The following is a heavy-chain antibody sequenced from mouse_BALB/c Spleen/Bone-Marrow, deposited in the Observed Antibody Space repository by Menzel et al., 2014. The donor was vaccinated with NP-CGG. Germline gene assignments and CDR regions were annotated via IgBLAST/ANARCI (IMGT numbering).Heavy chain of an antibody. J-gene: IGHJ2*01. CDR3: AREKYGNDY. CDR1: GFSLTSYG. CDR2: IWAGGST. Sequence: QVTLKVCGPGLVAPSQSLPITCTVSGFSLTSYGVHWVRQPPGKGLEWLGVIWAGGSTNYNSALMSRLSISKDNSKSQVLLEMNSLQTDDTAIYYCAREKYGNDYWGQGTTLAVSS. V-gene: IGHV2-9*02. D-gene: IGHD2-10*02.